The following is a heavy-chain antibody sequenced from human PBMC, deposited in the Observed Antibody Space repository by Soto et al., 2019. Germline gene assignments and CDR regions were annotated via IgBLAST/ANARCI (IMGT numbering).Heavy chain of an antibody. V-gene: IGHV4-39*01. Sequence: QLQLQESGPGLVKPSETLSLTCTVSGDSISSTTYYWGWIRQPPGKGLEWIGSIYVSGATYYNPSLKRRVTISVDMSKNQFSLKVSSVTAADTAVYYCARHAGRTFGVVLNQFDHWGQGTLVTASS. CDR3: ARHAGRTFGVVLNQFDH. CDR1: GDSISSTTYY. J-gene: IGHJ4*02. CDR2: IYVSGAT. D-gene: IGHD3-3*01.